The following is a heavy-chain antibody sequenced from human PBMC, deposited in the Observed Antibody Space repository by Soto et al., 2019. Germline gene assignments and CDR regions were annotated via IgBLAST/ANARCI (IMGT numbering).Heavy chain of an antibody. CDR1: DDSITSSTFY. J-gene: IGHJ3*02. V-gene: IGHV4-39*01. CDR2: IYFSGNT. Sequence: SETLSLTCTVSDDSITSSTFYWGWIRQSPGKGLEWIGSIYFSGNTYYNPSLKSRVTISVDTSKNQFSLNLNSVTAADTAVYYCARHPLHRVGASISAFDIWGQGTVVTVSS. CDR3: ARHPLHRVGASISAFDI. D-gene: IGHD1-26*01.